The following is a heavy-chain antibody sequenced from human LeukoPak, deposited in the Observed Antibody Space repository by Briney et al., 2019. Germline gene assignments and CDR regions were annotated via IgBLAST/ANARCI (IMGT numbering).Heavy chain of an antibody. J-gene: IGHJ4*02. CDR1: GGSISSGSYY. CDR2: ISTSGST. Sequence: SQTLSLTCTVSGGSISSGSYYWSWIRQPAGKGLEWIGRISTSGSTNYNPSLKTRITISVYTSKNQFSLNLSSVTAVDTAVYYCARAASQAFDYWGQGTLVTVSS. CDR3: ARAASQAFDY. V-gene: IGHV4-61*02.